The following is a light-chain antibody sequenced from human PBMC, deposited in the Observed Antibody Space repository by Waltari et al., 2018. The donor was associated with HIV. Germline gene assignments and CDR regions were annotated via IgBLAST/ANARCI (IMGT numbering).Light chain of an antibody. J-gene: IGLJ3*02. CDR3: SSYAGSNNRWV. Sequence: QSALTQPPSASGSPGQSVTISCTGTSSDVGGYHYVSWYQHHPGKAPKLLIYEVSKRPCGVPGRVSGVTSGSTASLTGSGLQSEDEANYYCSSYAGSNNRWVFGGGTKLTAL. CDR2: EVS. V-gene: IGLV2-8*01. CDR1: SSDVGGYHY.